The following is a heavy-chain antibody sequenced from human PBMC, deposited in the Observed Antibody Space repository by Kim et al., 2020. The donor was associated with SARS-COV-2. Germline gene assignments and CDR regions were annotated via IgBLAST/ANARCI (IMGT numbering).Heavy chain of an antibody. CDR3: ARDLVVITESILDY. V-gene: IGHV1-18*01. CDR1: GYTFNIYG. CDR2: ISADSGNT. J-gene: IGHJ4*02. D-gene: IGHD2-21*01. Sequence: ASVKVSCKASGYTFNIYGISWVRQAPGQGLEWMGWISADSGNTYYAEKFQGRLIMTTDTSTDTAYMELRSLRSDDTAVYYCARDLVVITESILDYWGQGTLVTVSS.